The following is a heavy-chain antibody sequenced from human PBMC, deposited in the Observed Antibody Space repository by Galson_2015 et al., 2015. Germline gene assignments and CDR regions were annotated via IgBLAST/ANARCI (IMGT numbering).Heavy chain of an antibody. D-gene: IGHD3-16*02. CDR2: ISFDGSNK. CDR3: ARDLRGSYLSDSDH. J-gene: IGHJ4*02. V-gene: IGHV3-30*07. Sequence: SLRLFCAASGFSFSTYAMHWVRQAPGKGLEWVAVISFDGSNKYYADSVKGRFTISVDTSKNQFSLKLSYVTAADTAVYYCARDLRGSYLSDSDHWGQGTLVTVSS. CDR1: GFSFSTYA.